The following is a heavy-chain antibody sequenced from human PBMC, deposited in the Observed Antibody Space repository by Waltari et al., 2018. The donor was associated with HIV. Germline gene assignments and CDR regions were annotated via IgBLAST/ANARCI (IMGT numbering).Heavy chain of an antibody. J-gene: IGHJ6*02. Sequence: LQLVGSGGRLVQPGVSLQLSCGASGFTFRDFWMCWVRQAPGKGLEWLANIKQDGSEKYYVDSVKGRFTISRDNAKNSLYLQMNSLRAEDTAVYYCASPSIRAGMDVWGQGTTVTVSS. CDR3: ASPSIRAGMDV. CDR2: IKQDGSEK. V-gene: IGHV3-7*01. CDR1: GFTFRDFW. D-gene: IGHD2-2*02.